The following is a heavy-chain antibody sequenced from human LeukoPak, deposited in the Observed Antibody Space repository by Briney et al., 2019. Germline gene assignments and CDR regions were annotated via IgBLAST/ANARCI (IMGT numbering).Heavy chain of an antibody. V-gene: IGHV3-30*02. D-gene: IGHD3-3*01. CDR1: GFTFSSYG. Sequence: GGSLRLSCAASGFTFSSYGMHWVRQAPGKGLEWVAFIRYDGSNKYYADTVKGRFTISRDNSKNTLYLQMNSLRAEDTAVYYCAKESTYYDFWSGYPSGYYYMGVWGKGTTVTVSS. CDR3: AKESTYYDFWSGYPSGYYYMGV. J-gene: IGHJ6*03. CDR2: IRYDGSNK.